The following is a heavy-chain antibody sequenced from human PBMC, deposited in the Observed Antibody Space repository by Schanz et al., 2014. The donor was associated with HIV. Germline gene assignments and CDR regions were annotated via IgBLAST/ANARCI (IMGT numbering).Heavy chain of an antibody. Sequence: VQLVESGGGVVQPGRSLRLSCAASGFTFDDYAMHWVRQAPGKGLEWVSGISWSETKIGYADSVKGRFTISRDNAKNSLYLQMNSLRAEDTAVYYCVLPSAKIVGGLGEHYFDHWGQGTLVTVSS. J-gene: IGHJ4*02. CDR1: GFTFDDYA. CDR3: VLPSAKIVGGLGEHYFDH. CDR2: ISWSETKI. D-gene: IGHD1-26*01. V-gene: IGHV3-9*01.